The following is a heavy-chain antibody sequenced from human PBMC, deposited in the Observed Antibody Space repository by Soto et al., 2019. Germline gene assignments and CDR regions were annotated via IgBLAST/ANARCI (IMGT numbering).Heavy chain of an antibody. V-gene: IGHV3-33*01. CDR2: IWYDGSNK. J-gene: IGHJ6*02. Sequence: PGGSLRLSCAASGFTFSSYGMHWVRQAPGKGLEWVAVIWYDGSNKYYADSVKGRFTISRDNSKNTLYLQMNSLRAEDTAVYYCARDPTSVGFGVVTYYYGMDFWGQGTTVTVSS. D-gene: IGHD3-3*01. CDR3: ARDPTSVGFGVVTYYYGMDF. CDR1: GFTFSSYG.